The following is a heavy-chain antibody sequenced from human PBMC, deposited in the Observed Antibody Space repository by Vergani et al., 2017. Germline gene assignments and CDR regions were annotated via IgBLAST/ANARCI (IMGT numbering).Heavy chain of an antibody. CDR3: ARGALWWLRQIDS. Sequence: QVQLQESGPGLVKPSETLSLTCSVSGDSMNTYYWTWIRQPPGKGLEWIGYIYDSGDTKYNPSLKSRVTMSLDTYKNQFSLNLYSVTAADTAVYYCARGALWWLRQIDSWGQGTLVTVSS. D-gene: IGHD2-21*01. V-gene: IGHV4-59*01. CDR2: IYDSGDT. J-gene: IGHJ4*02. CDR1: GDSMNTYY.